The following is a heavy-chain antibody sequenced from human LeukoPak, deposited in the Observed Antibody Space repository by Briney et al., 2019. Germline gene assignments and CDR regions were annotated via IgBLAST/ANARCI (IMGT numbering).Heavy chain of an antibody. D-gene: IGHD3-22*01. Sequence: GGSLRLSRAASGFSFRTYNMHWVRQAPGTGLEGVAVISYDGRNKYYADSVKGRFTISRDNSKNTVYLQMNSLRAEDTAVYYCARDYYDSSGFMRYGMDVWGQGNTVTVSS. CDR1: GFSFRTYN. V-gene: IGHV3-30*03. CDR3: ARDYYDSSGFMRYGMDV. CDR2: ISYDGRNK. J-gene: IGHJ6*02.